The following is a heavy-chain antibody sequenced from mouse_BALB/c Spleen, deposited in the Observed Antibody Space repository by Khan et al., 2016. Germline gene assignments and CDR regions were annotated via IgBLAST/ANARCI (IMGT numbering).Heavy chain of an antibody. V-gene: IGHV3-2*02. D-gene: IGHD1-2*01. CDR2: ISYSGST. CDR3: ARTARIKY. CDR1: GYSITSGYG. J-gene: IGHJ2*01. Sequence: QLVESGPGLVKPSQSLSLTCTVTGYSITSGYGWNWIRQFPGNKLEWMGYISYSGSTNYTPSLKSRISITRDTSKNQFFLQLNSVTTEDTATXYCARTARIKYWGQGTTLTVSS.